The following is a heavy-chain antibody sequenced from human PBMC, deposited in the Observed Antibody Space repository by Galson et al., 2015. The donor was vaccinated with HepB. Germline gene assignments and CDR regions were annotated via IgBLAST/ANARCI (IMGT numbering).Heavy chain of an antibody. Sequence: LRLSCATSGFSFSRYAMSWVRQAPGKGLEWVSAITGSGGSTYYADSVKGRFTISRDNSKNTLHLQVNRLRAEDTAVYYCAKAVALYFYYGLDVWGQGTTVTVSS. CDR1: GFSFSRYA. J-gene: IGHJ6*02. CDR2: ITGSGGST. CDR3: AKAVALYFYYGLDV. V-gene: IGHV3-23*01.